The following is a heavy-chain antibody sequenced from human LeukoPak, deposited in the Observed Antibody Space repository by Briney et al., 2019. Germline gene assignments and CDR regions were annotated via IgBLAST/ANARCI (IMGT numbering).Heavy chain of an antibody. V-gene: IGHV3-9*01. Sequence: PGRSLRLSCAASGFTFDDYAMHWVRQAPGKGLEWVSGISWNSGSIGYADSVKGRFTISRDNAKNSLYLQMNSLRAEDTALYYCAKDGAFDIWGQGAMVTVSS. CDR1: GFTFDDYA. CDR3: AKDGAFDI. J-gene: IGHJ3*02. CDR2: ISWNSGSI.